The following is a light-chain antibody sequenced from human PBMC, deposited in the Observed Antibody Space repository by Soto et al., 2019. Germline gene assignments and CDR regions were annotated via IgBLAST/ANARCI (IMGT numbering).Light chain of an antibody. V-gene: IGKV1-39*01. Sequence: DIQMTQSPSSLSASVGVRVTITCRASQSITSYLSWYQQKPGKAPKLLIHTTSSLQSGVPSRFSGSGSGTDFTLTISSLQPEDFATYYCQQSFSTPPTFGQGTKVEIK. CDR3: QQSFSTPPT. CDR2: TTS. J-gene: IGKJ1*01. CDR1: QSITSY.